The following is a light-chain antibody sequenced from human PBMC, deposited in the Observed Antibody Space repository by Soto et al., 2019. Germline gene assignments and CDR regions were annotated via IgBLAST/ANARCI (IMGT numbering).Light chain of an antibody. CDR2: RTS. Sequence: ERVMTECRATMSVTPGERATLSCRAGQSISSDLAWYQQKPGQAPRLLMFRTSSRATGFPTRFSGSGSGTEFNLTISSLQSEDFGVYYGQQYNNWPPWTSGLGTTVDIK. CDR3: QQYNNWPPWT. V-gene: IGKV3-15*01. CDR1: QSISSD. J-gene: IGKJ1*01.